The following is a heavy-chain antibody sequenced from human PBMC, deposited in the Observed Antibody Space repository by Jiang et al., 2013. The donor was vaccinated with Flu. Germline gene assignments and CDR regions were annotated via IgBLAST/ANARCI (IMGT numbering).Heavy chain of an antibody. J-gene: IGHJ6*04. Sequence: QTLSLTCAISGDSVSSNSAAWNWTRQSPSRGLEWLGRTYYRSKWYNDYAVSVKSRITINPDTSKNQFSLQLNSVTPEDTAVYYCARDRRYYYDSSGYSYYYYGMDVWGKGTTVTVSS. CDR3: ARDRRYYYDSSGYSYYYYGMDV. CDR1: GDSVSSNSAA. CDR2: TYYRSKWYN. V-gene: IGHV6-1*01. D-gene: IGHD3-22*01.